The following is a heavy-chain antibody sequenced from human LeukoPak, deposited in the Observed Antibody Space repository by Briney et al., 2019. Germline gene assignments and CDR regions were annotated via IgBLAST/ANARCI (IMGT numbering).Heavy chain of an antibody. Sequence: SETLSLTCTVSGGSISSSSYYWGWIRQPAGKGLEWVGRIYTSGSTNYNPSLKSRVTMSVDASKNQFSLKLSSVTAADTAVYFCSKEGGGYCSSTSCYNFLIWYFDLWGRGTLVTVSS. J-gene: IGHJ2*01. CDR1: GGSISSSSYY. D-gene: IGHD2-2*01. CDR3: SKEGGGYCSSTSCYNFLIWYFDL. CDR2: IYTSGST. V-gene: IGHV4-61*02.